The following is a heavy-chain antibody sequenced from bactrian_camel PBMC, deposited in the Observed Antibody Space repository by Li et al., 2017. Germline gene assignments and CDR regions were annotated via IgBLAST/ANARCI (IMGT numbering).Heavy chain of an antibody. CDR3: LTAPGPRQP. D-gene: IGHD3*01. CDR1: GNTLTSSC. Sequence: VQQVESGGGSVQAGGSLRLSCSASGNTLTSSCMAWFRQAPGKEREGVARIATGSGNTYYADSVKGRFTISRDNAKNTVYLEMNSLKSEDTAMYYCLTAPGPRQPWGQGTQVTVS. J-gene: IGHJ4*01. V-gene: IGHV3S1*01. CDR2: IATGSGNT.